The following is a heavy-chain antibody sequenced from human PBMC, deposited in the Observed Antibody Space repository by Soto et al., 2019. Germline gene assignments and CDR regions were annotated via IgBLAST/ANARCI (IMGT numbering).Heavy chain of an antibody. J-gene: IGHJ6*02. Sequence: SETLSLTCTVSGGSISSYYWSWIRQPPGKGLEWIGYIYYSGSTNYNPSLKSRVTISVDTSKNQFSLKLSSVTAADTAVYYCARGSPSRWYNYYGMDVWGQGTTVTISS. CDR2: IYYSGST. CDR3: ARGSPSRWYNYYGMDV. CDR1: GGSISSYY. D-gene: IGHD6-13*01. V-gene: IGHV4-59*01.